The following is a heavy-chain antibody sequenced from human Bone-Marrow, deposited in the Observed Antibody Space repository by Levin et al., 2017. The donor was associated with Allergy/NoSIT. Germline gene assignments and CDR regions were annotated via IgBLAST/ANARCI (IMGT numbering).Heavy chain of an antibody. CDR3: ARGGGTTSGYFGVDYYYGLAG. V-gene: IGHV4-30-4*01. CDR2: TFYGGST. J-gene: IGHJ6*02. Sequence: SETLSLTCSVSGGPISRNDYYWSWIRQPPGTGLEWIGYTFYGGSTFYNPSLKSRLTISVDAAKPQFFLKLSSVTAADTAVYYCARGGGTTSGYFGVDYYYGLAGWGQGTTVTVSS. CDR1: GGPISRNDYY. D-gene: IGHD1-14*01.